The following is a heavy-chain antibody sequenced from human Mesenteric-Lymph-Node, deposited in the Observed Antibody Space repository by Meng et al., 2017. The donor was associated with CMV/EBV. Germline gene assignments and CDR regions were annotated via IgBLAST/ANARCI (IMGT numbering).Heavy chain of an antibody. Sequence: SVKVSCKSSGDTFSTYAIIWVRQAPGQGLEWMGRIIPSVDIANYAQSFQGRLIITADKSTSTASMELSGLRSDDTAVYFCASPHQGQLEMGMDVWGQGTTVTVSS. CDR3: ASPHQGQLEMGMDV. J-gene: IGHJ6*02. CDR2: IIPSVDIA. CDR1: GDTFSTYA. D-gene: IGHD1-1*01. V-gene: IGHV1-69*04.